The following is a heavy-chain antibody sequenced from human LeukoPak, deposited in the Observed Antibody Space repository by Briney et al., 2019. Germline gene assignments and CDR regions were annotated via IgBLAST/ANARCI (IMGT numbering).Heavy chain of an antibody. V-gene: IGHV3-23*01. CDR3: AKELADYYYGMDV. CDR1: GFTFSSYA. CDR2: ISGSGGST. J-gene: IGHJ6*02. Sequence: PGGSLRLSCAASGFTFSSYAMSWVRQAPGKGLEWVLAISGSGGSTYYADSVKGRLTISRDNAKNTLYLQMNSLTAEDTAAYYCAKELADYYYGMDVWGQGTTVTVSS. D-gene: IGHD1-1*01.